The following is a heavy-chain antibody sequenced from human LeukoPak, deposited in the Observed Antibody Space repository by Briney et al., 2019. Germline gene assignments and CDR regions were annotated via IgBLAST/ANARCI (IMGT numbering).Heavy chain of an antibody. V-gene: IGHV3-23*01. D-gene: IGHD2-2*01. CDR1: GFTFSNYA. J-gene: IGHJ4*02. CDR2: ISNSASNT. CDR3: AKDLGYCSSTSCYGDY. Sequence: PGGSLRLSCAASGFTFSNYAMSWVRQAPGKGLEWVSIISNSASNTYYADSVKGRFTISRDNSKNTLYLQMNSLRAEDTAVYYCAKDLGYCSSTSCYGDYWGQGTLVTVSS.